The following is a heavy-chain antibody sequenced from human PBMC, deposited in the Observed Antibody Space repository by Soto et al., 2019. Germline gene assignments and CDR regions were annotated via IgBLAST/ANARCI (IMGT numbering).Heavy chain of an antibody. CDR1: GGSISSYY. Sequence: SETLSLTCTVSGGSISSYYWSWIRQPPGKGLEWIGYIYYSGSTNYNPSLKSRVTISVDTSKNQFSLKLSSVTAADTAVYYCARHRYCSSTSCYVGFDYWGQGTLVTVSS. V-gene: IGHV4-59*08. J-gene: IGHJ4*02. D-gene: IGHD2-2*01. CDR2: IYYSGST. CDR3: ARHRYCSSTSCYVGFDY.